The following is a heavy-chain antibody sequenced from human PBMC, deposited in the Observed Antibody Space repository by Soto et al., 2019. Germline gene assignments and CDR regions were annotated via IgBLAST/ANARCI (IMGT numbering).Heavy chain of an antibody. CDR1: AFTFSTYA. D-gene: IGHD3-3*01. CDR2: ISGSGGST. CDR3: AKDLPPQTDENWSGQFDY. V-gene: IGHV3-23*01. J-gene: IGHJ4*02. Sequence: GGSLRLSCAASAFTFSTYAMSWVRQARGKGLEWVSAISGSGGSTYYADSVKGRFTISRDNSKNTLYLQMNSLRAEDTAVYYCAKDLPPQTDENWSGQFDYWGQGTLVTVSS.